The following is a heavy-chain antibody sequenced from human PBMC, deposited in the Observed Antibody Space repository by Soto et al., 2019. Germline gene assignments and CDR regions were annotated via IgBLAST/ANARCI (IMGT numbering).Heavy chain of an antibody. CDR3: AREKTYYDFWSGYSNVFDY. CDR1: GGSFSGYY. Sequence: PSETLSLTCAVYGGSFSGYYWSWIRQPPGKGLEWIGEINHSGSTNYNPSLKSRVTISVDTSKNQFSLKLGSVTAADTAVYYCAREKTYYDFWSGYSNVFDYWGQGTLVTVSS. J-gene: IGHJ4*02. D-gene: IGHD3-3*01. V-gene: IGHV4-34*01. CDR2: INHSGST.